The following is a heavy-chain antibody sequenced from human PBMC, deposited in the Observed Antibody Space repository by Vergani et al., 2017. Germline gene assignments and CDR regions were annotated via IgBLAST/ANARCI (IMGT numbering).Heavy chain of an antibody. CDR2: ISSSSSYI. CDR1: GFTFSSYS. Sequence: EVQLLESGGGLVQPGGSLRLSCAASGFTFSSYSMNWVRQAPGKGLEWVSSISSSSSYIYYADSVKGRFTISRDNAKNSLYLQMNSLRAEDTAVYYCARGGYCSSTSCYGYNWFDPWGQGTLVTVSS. CDR3: ARGGYCSSTSCYGYNWFDP. J-gene: IGHJ5*02. D-gene: IGHD2-2*01. V-gene: IGHV3-21*01.